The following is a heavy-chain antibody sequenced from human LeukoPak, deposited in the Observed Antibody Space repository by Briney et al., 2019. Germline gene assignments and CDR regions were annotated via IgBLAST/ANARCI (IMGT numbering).Heavy chain of an antibody. CDR2: INAGNGNT. CDR3: AREFGELFYDY. Sequence: ASVRVSCKASGYTFTSYAMHWVRQAPGQRLEWMGWINAGNGNTKYSQKFQGRVTITRDTSASTAYMELSSLRSEDTAVYYCAREFGELFYDYWGQGTLVTVSS. J-gene: IGHJ4*02. V-gene: IGHV1-3*01. D-gene: IGHD3-10*01. CDR1: GYTFTSYA.